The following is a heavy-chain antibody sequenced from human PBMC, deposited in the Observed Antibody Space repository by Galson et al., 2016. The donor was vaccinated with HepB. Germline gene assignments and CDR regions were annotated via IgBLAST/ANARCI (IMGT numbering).Heavy chain of an antibody. D-gene: IGHD3-16*01. Sequence: SLRLSCAASGFTFGDYTMHWVRQTPEKGLEWVSLITWYGGDTYYADPVKGRFTISRDNSKNSLYLQMNSLRTEDTALYYCAKDNPLSPGAFDYWGQGTLVTVSS. CDR3: AKDNPLSPGAFDY. CDR2: ITWYGGDT. V-gene: IGHV3-43*01. CDR1: GFTFGDYT. J-gene: IGHJ4*02.